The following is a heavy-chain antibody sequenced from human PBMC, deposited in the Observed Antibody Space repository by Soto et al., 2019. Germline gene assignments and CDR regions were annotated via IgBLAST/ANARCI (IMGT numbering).Heavy chain of an antibody. Sequence: QVQLVESGGGLVKPGGSLRLSCTASGFDFGDYYMSWIRQAPGKGLEWVSYIDNDDGTTYYTDSVKGRFTISRDNAKNSLYLQMNSLRVEDTALYYCVRPYYSSSWFPFDRWGQGTLVTVSS. J-gene: IGHJ4*02. CDR2: IDNDDGTT. D-gene: IGHD6-13*01. V-gene: IGHV3-11*01. CDR1: GFDFGDYY. CDR3: VRPYYSSSWFPFDR.